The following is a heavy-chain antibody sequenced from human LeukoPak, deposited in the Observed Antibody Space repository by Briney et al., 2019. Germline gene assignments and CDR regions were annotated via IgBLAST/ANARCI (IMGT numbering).Heavy chain of an antibody. CDR3: ARGVGYGSGYFDY. CDR2: IYYSGST. J-gene: IGHJ4*02. V-gene: IGHV4-59*01. CDR1: GGSICSYY. Sequence: SETLSLTCTVSGGSICSYYWSWIRQPPGKGLEWIGYIYYSGSTNYNPSLKSRVTISVDTSKNQFSLKLSSVTAADTAVYYCARGVGYGSGYFDYWGQGTLVTVSS. D-gene: IGHD3-10*01.